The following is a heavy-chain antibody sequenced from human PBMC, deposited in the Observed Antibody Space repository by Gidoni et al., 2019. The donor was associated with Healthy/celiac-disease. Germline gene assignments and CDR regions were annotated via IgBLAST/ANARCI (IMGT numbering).Heavy chain of an antibody. D-gene: IGHD6-6*01. CDR2: IRSKANSYAT. V-gene: IGHV3-73*02. CDR1: GFTFSGSA. J-gene: IGHJ4*02. CDR3: TSMPKIDSSSYYFDY. Sequence: EVQLVESGGGLVQPGGSLTLSCAASGFTFSGSAMHWVRQASGKGLEWVGRIRSKANSYATAYAASVKGRFTISRDDSKNTAYLQMNSLKTEDTAVYYCTSMPKIDSSSYYFDYWGQGTLVTVSS.